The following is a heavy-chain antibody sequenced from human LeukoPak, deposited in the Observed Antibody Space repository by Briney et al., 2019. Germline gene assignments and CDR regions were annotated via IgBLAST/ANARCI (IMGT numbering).Heavy chain of an antibody. CDR1: GFTFSAYA. J-gene: IGHJ4*02. D-gene: IGHD3-22*01. V-gene: IGHV3-23*01. Sequence: GSLRLSCAASGFTFSAYAVNLVRQASGKGLEWVSSITGGGDGADYAGSVKGRFTISRDNSKNTAWLQMYSLRAEDTAVYYCARGDGRGWLVDYWGQGTLVTVSS. CDR3: ARGDGRGWLVDY. CDR2: ITGGGDGA.